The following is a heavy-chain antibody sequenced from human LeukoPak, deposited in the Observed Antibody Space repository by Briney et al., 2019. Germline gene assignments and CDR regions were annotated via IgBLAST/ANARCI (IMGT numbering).Heavy chain of an antibody. J-gene: IGHJ5*02. CDR1: GFTFDDYG. V-gene: IGHV3-20*04. CDR2: INWNGGST. D-gene: IGHD1-7*01. Sequence: PGGSLRLSCAASGFTFDDYGMSWVRHAPGKGLEWVSGINWNGGSTGYADSVKGRFTISRDNAKNSLYLQMNSLRAEDTALYYCARGFNWNYVSWFDPWGQGTLVTVSS. CDR3: ARGFNWNYVSWFDP.